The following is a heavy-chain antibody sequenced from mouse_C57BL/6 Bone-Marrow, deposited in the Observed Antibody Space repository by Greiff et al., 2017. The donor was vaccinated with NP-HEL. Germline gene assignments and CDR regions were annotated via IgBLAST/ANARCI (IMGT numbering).Heavy chain of an antibody. CDR1: GYSITSGYY. V-gene: IGHV3-6*01. CDR3: ARGVSITTVVANYFDY. Sequence: EVKLEESGPGLVKPSQSLSLTCSVTGYSITSGYYWNWIRQFPGNKLEWMGYISYDGSNNYHPSLKNRISITRDTSKNQFFLKLNSVTTEDTATYYCARGVSITTVVANYFDYWGQGTTLTVSS. CDR2: ISYDGSN. D-gene: IGHD1-1*01. J-gene: IGHJ2*01.